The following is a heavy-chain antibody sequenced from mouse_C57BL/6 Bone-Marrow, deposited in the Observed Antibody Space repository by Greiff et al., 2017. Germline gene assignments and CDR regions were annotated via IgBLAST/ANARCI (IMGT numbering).Heavy chain of an antibody. J-gene: IGHJ2*01. Sequence: VQGVESGAELVRPGASVTLSCKASGYTFTDYEMHWVKQTPVHGLEWIGAIDPETGGTAYNQKFKGKAILTADKSSSTAYMELRSLTSEDSAVYYCTRRGYGNYDFDYWGQGTTLTVSS. CDR1: GYTFTDYE. D-gene: IGHD2-1*01. V-gene: IGHV1-15*01. CDR3: TRRGYGNYDFDY. CDR2: IDPETGGT.